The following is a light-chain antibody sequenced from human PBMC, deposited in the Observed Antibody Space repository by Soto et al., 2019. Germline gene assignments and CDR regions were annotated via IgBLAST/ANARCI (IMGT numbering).Light chain of an antibody. V-gene: IGKV3-20*01. CDR3: QQYGSSPVT. Sequence: EIVLTQSPGTLSFSAVYRAALSCRASQRVSTFLAWYQQRPGQAPRLLISEASNRATGIPARFSGSGSGTDFTLTISRLEPEDFAVYSCQQYGSSPVTFGQGTRLEIK. CDR1: QRVSTF. J-gene: IGKJ5*01. CDR2: EAS.